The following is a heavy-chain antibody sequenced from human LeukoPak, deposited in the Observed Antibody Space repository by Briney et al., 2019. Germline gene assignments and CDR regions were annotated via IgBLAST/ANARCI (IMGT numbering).Heavy chain of an antibody. D-gene: IGHD2-2*01. J-gene: IGHJ3*02. CDR2: INHSGST. Sequence: SETLSLTCAVYGRSFSGYYWSWIRQPPGKGLEWIGEINHSGSTNYNPSLKSRVTISVDTSKNQFSLKLSSVTAADTAVYYCARKYCSSTSCYPDAFDIWGQGTMVTVSS. CDR3: ARKYCSSTSCYPDAFDI. V-gene: IGHV4-34*01. CDR1: GRSFSGYY.